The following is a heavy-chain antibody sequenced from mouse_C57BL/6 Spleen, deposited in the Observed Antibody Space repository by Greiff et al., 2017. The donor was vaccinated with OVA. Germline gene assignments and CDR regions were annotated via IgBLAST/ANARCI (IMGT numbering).Heavy chain of an antibody. CDR3: AVYYDYEAWFAY. CDR2: IYPGSGST. D-gene: IGHD2-4*01. Sequence: QVQLKEPGAELVKPGASVKMSCKASGYTFTSYWITWVKQRPGQGLEWIGDIYPGSGSTNYNEKLKSKATLTVDTSSSTAYMQLSSLTSEDSAVYYCAVYYDYEAWFAYWGQGTLVTVSA. J-gene: IGHJ3*01. CDR1: GYTFTSYW. V-gene: IGHV1-55*01.